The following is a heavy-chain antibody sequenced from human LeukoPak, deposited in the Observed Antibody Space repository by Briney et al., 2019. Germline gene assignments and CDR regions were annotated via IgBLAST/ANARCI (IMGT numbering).Heavy chain of an antibody. Sequence: GGSLRLSCAASGFTFSSYWMNWARQAPGKGLVWVSRINSDGSSTSYADSVKGRFTISRDNAKNTLYLQMNSLRAEDTAVYYCARGGDIVVVPAAMDYYYGMDVWGQGTTVTVSS. CDR2: INSDGSST. D-gene: IGHD2-2*01. CDR3: ARGGDIVVVPAAMDYYYGMDV. V-gene: IGHV3-74*01. J-gene: IGHJ6*02. CDR1: GFTFSSYW.